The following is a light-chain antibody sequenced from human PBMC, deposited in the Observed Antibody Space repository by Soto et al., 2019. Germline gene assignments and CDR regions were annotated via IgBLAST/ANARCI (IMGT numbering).Light chain of an antibody. CDR1: QTISSW. Sequence: DIQMTQSPSTLSGSVGDRVTITCRASQTISSWLAWYQQKPGKAPKLLIYKASTLKSGVPSRFSGSGSGTEFTLTISRLEPEDFALYYCQQYGNSAPITFGQGTRLEI. CDR2: KAS. CDR3: QQYGNSAPIT. V-gene: IGKV1-5*03. J-gene: IGKJ5*01.